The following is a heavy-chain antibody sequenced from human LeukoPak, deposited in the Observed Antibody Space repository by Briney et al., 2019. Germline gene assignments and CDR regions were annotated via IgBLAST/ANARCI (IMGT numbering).Heavy chain of an antibody. D-gene: IGHD3-22*01. CDR3: TTAYDTSGFAPFDS. CDR1: GYTLTELS. CDR2: FDPNDGET. Sequence: ASVKVSCKVSGYTLTELSTHWVRQAPGKGLEWMGGFDPNDGETVYAQKFQGRVTMTEDTSTDTAYMDLRSLRFEDTAVYYCTTAYDTSGFAPFDSWGQGTLVTVSS. J-gene: IGHJ3*02. V-gene: IGHV1-24*01.